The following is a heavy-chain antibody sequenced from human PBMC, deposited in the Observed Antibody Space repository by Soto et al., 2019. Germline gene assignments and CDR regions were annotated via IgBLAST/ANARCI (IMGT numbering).Heavy chain of an antibody. CDR3: ARDLGAFNYGSAYFDY. D-gene: IGHD3-10*01. J-gene: IGHJ4*02. Sequence: PGGSLRLSCAPSGFTFSTYGMHWVRQAPGKGLEWVAVIWYDGSNQYYAASVKGRFTISRDNSKNMLYLQMNSLRAEDTAVYYCARDLGAFNYGSAYFDYWGQGTPVTVSS. V-gene: IGHV3-33*01. CDR1: GFTFSTYG. CDR2: IWYDGSNQ.